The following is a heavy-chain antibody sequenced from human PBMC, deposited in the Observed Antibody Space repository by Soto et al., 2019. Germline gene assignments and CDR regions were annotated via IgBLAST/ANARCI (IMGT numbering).Heavy chain of an antibody. D-gene: IGHD2-2*01. CDR1: GGTFSSYT. V-gene: IGHV1-69*02. J-gene: IGHJ3*02. Sequence: QVQLVQSGAEVKKPGSSVKVSCKASGGTFSSYTISWVRQAPGQGLEWMGRIIPILGIANYAQKFQGSVTITADKSTSTAYMELSSLRSEDTAVYYCARGVVPAAMPYDAFDIWGQGTMVTVSS. CDR2: IIPILGIA. CDR3: ARGVVPAAMPYDAFDI.